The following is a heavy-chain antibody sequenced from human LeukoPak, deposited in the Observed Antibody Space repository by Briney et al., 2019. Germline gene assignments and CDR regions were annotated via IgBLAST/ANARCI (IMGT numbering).Heavy chain of an antibody. D-gene: IGHD3-9*01. J-gene: IGHJ5*02. Sequence: GGSLRLSCVASGFTFRAYAMSWVRQAPGKGLEWVSAISGSGGSTYYADSVKGRFTISRDNSKNTLYLQMNSLRAEDTAVYYCAKDPSMLDDILTGYYRYNWFDPWGQGTLVTVSS. V-gene: IGHV3-23*01. CDR2: ISGSGGST. CDR1: GFTFRAYA. CDR3: AKDPSMLDDILTGYYRYNWFDP.